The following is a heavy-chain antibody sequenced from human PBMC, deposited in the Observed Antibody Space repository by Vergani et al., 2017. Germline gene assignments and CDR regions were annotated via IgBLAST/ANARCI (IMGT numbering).Heavy chain of an antibody. CDR3: ASMVTESS. Sequence: EVQLVESGGGLVQPGGSLRLSCAASGFTFSSYEMNWVRQAPGKGLEWVSYISSSGSTIYYADSGNGRFTISRENAKNSLYLQMNSLRAEDTAVYYCASMVTESSWGQGTLVTVSS. CDR2: ISSSGSTI. V-gene: IGHV3-48*03. D-gene: IGHD5-18*01. J-gene: IGHJ4*02. CDR1: GFTFSSYE.